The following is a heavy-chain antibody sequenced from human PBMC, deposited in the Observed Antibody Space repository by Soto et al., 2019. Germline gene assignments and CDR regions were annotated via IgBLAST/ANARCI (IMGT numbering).Heavy chain of an antibody. CDR2: ISYDGSNK. Sequence: GGSLRLSCAASGFTFSSYGMHWVRQAPGKGLEWVAVISYDGSNKYYADSVKGRFTISRDNSKNTLYLQMNSLRAEDTAVYYCAKPYVDTAMVINYWDQGTLVTVSS. D-gene: IGHD5-18*01. J-gene: IGHJ4*02. CDR3: AKPYVDTAMVINY. CDR1: GFTFSSYG. V-gene: IGHV3-30*18.